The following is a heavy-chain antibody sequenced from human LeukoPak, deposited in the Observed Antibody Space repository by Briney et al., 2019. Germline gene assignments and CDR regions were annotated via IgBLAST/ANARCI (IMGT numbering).Heavy chain of an antibody. V-gene: IGHV1-8*01. CDR2: MNPNSGNT. CDR3: ASWGIAAADSDY. CDR1: GYTFTSYD. Sequence: ASVKVSCKASGYTFTSYDINWVRQATGQGLEWMRWMNPNSGNTGYAQKFQGRVTMTRNTSISTAYMELSSLRSEDTAVYYCASWGIAAADSDYWGQGTLVTVSS. J-gene: IGHJ4*02. D-gene: IGHD6-13*01.